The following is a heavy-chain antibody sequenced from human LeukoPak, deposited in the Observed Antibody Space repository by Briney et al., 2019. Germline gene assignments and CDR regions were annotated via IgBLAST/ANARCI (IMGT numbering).Heavy chain of an antibody. Sequence: GESLKISCKGSGYSFTSYWIAWVRQMPGKGLEWMGIIYPGDSDTRYSPSFQGQVTISADKSISTAYLQWSSLKASDTAMYYCARRAYSSHVGKLYYGMDVWGQGTTVTVSS. CDR3: ARRAYSSHVGKLYYGMDV. V-gene: IGHV5-51*01. J-gene: IGHJ6*02. CDR1: GYSFTSYW. D-gene: IGHD6-13*01. CDR2: IYPGDSDT.